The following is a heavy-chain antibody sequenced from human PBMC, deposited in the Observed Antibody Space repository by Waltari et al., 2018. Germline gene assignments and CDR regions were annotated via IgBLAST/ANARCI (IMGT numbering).Heavy chain of an antibody. J-gene: IGHJ3*02. CDR1: GGSISSSSYY. V-gene: IGHV4-39*07. D-gene: IGHD2-21*01. CDR2: IYYRGST. Sequence: QLQLQESGPGLVKPSETLSLTCTVSGGSISSSSYYWGWIRQPPGKGLEWIGSIYYRGSTYYNPSLKSRVTISVDTSKNQFSLKLSSVTAADTAVYYCARGPYCGGDCYSAWSAFDIWGQGTMVTVSS. CDR3: ARGPYCGGDCYSAWSAFDI.